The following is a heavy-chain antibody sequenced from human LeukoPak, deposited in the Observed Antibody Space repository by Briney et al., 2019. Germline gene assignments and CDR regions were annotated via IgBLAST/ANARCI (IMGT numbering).Heavy chain of an antibody. CDR3: ARDKVEMATTNDYYYYYMDV. Sequence: LPGGSLRLSCAASGFTFSSYAMHWVRQAPGKGLEWVAVISYDGSNKYYADSVKGRFTIFRDNSKNTLYLQMNSLRAEDTAVYYCARDKVEMATTNDYYYYYMDVWGKGTTVTVSS. J-gene: IGHJ6*03. CDR1: GFTFSSYA. CDR2: ISYDGSNK. V-gene: IGHV3-30*04. D-gene: IGHD5-24*01.